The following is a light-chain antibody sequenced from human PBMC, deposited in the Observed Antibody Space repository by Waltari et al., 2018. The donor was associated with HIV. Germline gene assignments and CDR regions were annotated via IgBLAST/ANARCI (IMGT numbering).Light chain of an antibody. CDR2: GNT. V-gene: IGLV1-40*01. CDR3: QSYDSSLSIWL. J-gene: IGLJ3*02. Sequence: QSMLTQPPSVSGAPGQRVTISCTGSRPNIGAGYDVHWYQHLPGTAPKLLIYGNTDRPSGVPDRFSASKSGTSASLAITGVQAEDEADYYCQSYDSSLSIWLFGGGTKLTVL. CDR1: RPNIGAGYD.